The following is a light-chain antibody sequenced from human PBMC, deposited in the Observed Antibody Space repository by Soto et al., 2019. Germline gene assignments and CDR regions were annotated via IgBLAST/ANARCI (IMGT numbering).Light chain of an antibody. J-gene: IGLJ2*01. CDR2: EGT. Sequence: QSVLTQPASVSGSPGQSITISCTGTSSDVGSYNLVSWYQQHPGKAPKLMIYEGTKRPSGVSNRFSGSKSGNTASLTISGLQAEDEADYYCCSYAGTGTSIFGEGTKLTVL. CDR1: SSDVGSYNL. V-gene: IGLV2-23*01. CDR3: CSYAGTGTSI.